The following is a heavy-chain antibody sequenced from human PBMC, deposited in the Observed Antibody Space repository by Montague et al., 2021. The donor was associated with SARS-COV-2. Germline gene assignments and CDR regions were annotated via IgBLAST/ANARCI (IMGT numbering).Heavy chain of an antibody. Sequence: SLRLSCAASGFTFSSYGMHWVRQAPGKGLEWVSSITSSGDYIWYXDSLKGRFTGSRDNAKNSVYLQMSSLRAEDTAVYYCARELGRTGAFDIWGQGTAVTVSS. D-gene: IGHD4-17*01. J-gene: IGHJ3*02. CDR1: GFTFSSYG. V-gene: IGHV3-21*01. CDR3: ARELGRTGAFDI. CDR2: ITSSGDYI.